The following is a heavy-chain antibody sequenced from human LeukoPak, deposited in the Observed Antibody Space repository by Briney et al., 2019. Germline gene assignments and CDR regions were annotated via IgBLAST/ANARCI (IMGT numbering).Heavy chain of an antibody. Sequence: ASVKVSCKASGYTFTSYGISWVRQAPGQGLEWMGWISAYNGNTNYAQKLQGRVTMTTDTSTNTAYMELRSLRSDDTAVYYCARDKYTYGSRDAFDIWGQGTMVTVSS. D-gene: IGHD5-18*01. V-gene: IGHV1-18*01. CDR1: GYTFTSYG. J-gene: IGHJ3*02. CDR2: ISAYNGNT. CDR3: ARDKYTYGSRDAFDI.